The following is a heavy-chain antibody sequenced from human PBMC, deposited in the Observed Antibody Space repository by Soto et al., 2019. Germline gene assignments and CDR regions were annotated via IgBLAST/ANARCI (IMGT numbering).Heavy chain of an antibody. CDR3: ARDCSGGSCYSGMDV. J-gene: IGHJ6*02. V-gene: IGHV3-21*01. D-gene: IGHD2-15*01. CDR2: ISSSGYI. Sequence: GRTLRLSCADSGFNFNSYTINWVRQAPGKRLEWLSSISSSGYIFSTDSVRGRFTISRDNAKNSVYLQINSLRAEDTAVYFCARDCSGGSCYSGMDVWGQGTTVTVSS. CDR1: GFNFNSYT.